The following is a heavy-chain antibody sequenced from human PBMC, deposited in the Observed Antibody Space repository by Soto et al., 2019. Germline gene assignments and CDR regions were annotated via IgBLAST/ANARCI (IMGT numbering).Heavy chain of an antibody. D-gene: IGHD5-12*01. CDR2: IIPIFGTA. J-gene: IGHJ6*02. V-gene: IGHV1-69*06. Sequence: QVQLVQSGAEVKKPGSSVKVSCKASGGTFSSYAISWVRQAPGQGLEWMGGIIPIFGTANYAQKFQGRVTITADKSTSKAHMELSSLRSEDTAVDYCARDALAVATIVVEDYYYGMDGWGQGTTVTVSS. CDR1: GGTFSSYA. CDR3: ARDALAVATIVVEDYYYGMDG.